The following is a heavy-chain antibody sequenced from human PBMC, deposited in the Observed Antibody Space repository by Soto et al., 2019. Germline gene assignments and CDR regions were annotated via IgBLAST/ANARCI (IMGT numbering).Heavy chain of an antibody. V-gene: IGHV3-23*01. J-gene: IGHJ6*02. CDR2: ITGTGGNT. CDR3: ARIRGYWYGLDV. Sequence: EVQLLESGGGLVQPGGSLRLSCAASGCPLSTYGMTWVRQAPGKGLEWVSAITGTGGNTYYVDSVKGRFTSSRDNSKNMLYLQVNSLRVEDTAVYYCARIRGYWYGLDVWGQGTTVTVSS. CDR1: GCPLSTYG.